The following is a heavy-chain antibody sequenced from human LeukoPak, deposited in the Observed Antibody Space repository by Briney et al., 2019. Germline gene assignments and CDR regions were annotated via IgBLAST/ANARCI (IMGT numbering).Heavy chain of an antibody. CDR1: GYPLTELS. CDR2: FDPEDGET. D-gene: IGHD2-2*01. J-gene: IGHJ4*02. V-gene: IGHV1-24*01. Sequence: APGKVSCQVPGYPLTELSMPWVRPASGKGVWWMGGFDPEDGETIYAQKFQGRVTMTEDTSTDTAYMELSSLRSEDTAVYYCATGVPAAMLPYYFDYWGQGTLVTVSS. CDR3: ATGVPAAMLPYYFDY.